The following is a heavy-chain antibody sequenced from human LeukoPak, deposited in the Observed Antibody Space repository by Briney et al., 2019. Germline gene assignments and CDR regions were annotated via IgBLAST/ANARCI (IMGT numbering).Heavy chain of an antibody. V-gene: IGHV4-61*01. CDR1: DGSVSSGPYY. CDR3: AGAMVGAPFYFDF. Sequence: PSETLSLTCAVSDGSVSSGPYYWTWIWQPPGKGLEWIGYIHYSGSTNNNPSLKSRVTISVDTSKNQFSLKLSSVTAADTAVYYCAGAMVGAPFYFDFWGQGTLVTVSS. J-gene: IGHJ4*02. CDR2: IHYSGST. D-gene: IGHD1-26*01.